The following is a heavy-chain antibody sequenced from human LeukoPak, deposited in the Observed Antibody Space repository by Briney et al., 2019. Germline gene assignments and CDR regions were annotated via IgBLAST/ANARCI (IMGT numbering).Heavy chain of an antibody. CDR1: GFTFSSYW. J-gene: IGHJ4*02. V-gene: IGHV3-74*01. CDR2: INSDGSST. Sequence: GGSLRLSCAASGFTFSSYWMHWVRQAPGKGLVWVSRINSDGSSTSYADSVKGRFTISRDNAKNTLCLQMNSLRAEDTAVYYCAREAFRGIRTFDYWGQGTLVTVSS. CDR3: AREAFRGIRTFDY. D-gene: IGHD3-10*01.